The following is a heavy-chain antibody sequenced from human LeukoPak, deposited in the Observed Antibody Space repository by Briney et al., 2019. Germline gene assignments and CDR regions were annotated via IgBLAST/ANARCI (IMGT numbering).Heavy chain of an antibody. J-gene: IGHJ3*01. CDR2: IADSGDTT. D-gene: IGHD5-18*01. V-gene: IGHV3-23*01. CDR3: AKDLTAVGAGGFDL. Sequence: GGSLRLSCAASGFTFRTYAMSWVRQAPGKGLEWVSAIADSGDTTHYSDSVKGLFTISRDNSQNMLYLQMNSLRAEDTALYYCAKDLTAVGAGGFDLWGQGTMVTVSS. CDR1: GFTFRTYA.